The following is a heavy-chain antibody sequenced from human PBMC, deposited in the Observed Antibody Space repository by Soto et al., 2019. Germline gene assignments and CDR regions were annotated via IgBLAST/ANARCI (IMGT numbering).Heavy chain of an antibody. Sequence: QVQLQESGPGLVKPSQTLSLTCTVSGGSISSGDYYWSWIRQPPGKGLEWIGYIYYSGSTYYNPSLKSRDTISVATSKNQFSLKLSSVTAADTAVYYCARVGGFGATTIDYWGQGTLVTVSS. CDR2: IYYSGST. D-gene: IGHD3-10*01. J-gene: IGHJ4*02. V-gene: IGHV4-30-4*01. CDR1: GGSISSGDYY. CDR3: ARVGGFGATTIDY.